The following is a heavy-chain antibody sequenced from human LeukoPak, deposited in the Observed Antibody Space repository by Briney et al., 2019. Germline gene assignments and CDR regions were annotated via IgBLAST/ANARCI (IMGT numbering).Heavy chain of an antibody. CDR2: IYYSGST. Sequence: PSETLSLTCTVSGGSISSYYWSWIRQPPGKGLEWIGYIYYSGSTNYNPSLKSRVTISVDTSKNQFSLKLSSVTAADTAVYYCAREYCSGGSCYLGSWYFDPWGRGTLVTVSS. CDR1: GGSISSYY. CDR3: AREYCSGGSCYLGSWYFDP. D-gene: IGHD2-15*01. J-gene: IGHJ2*01. V-gene: IGHV4-59*01.